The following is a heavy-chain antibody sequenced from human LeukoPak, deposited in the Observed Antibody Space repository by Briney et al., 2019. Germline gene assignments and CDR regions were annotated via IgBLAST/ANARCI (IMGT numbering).Heavy chain of an antibody. CDR3: ARHGIFVWGNHRSFDL. CDR1: GGSFSGYF. Sequence: SETLSLTCAVYGGSFSGYFWSWIRQPPGKGLEWIGEINHSGSTNYNPSLESRVSISIDTSKNQFSLELSSVTAADTAVYYCARHGIFVWGNHRSFDLWGRGTLVTVSS. J-gene: IGHJ2*01. V-gene: IGHV4-34*01. CDR2: INHSGST. D-gene: IGHD3-16*02.